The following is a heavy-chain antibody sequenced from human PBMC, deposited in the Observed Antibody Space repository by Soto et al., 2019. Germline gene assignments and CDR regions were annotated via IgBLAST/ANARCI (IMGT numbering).Heavy chain of an antibody. CDR3: ASDCSSTSCQTDAFDI. Sequence: SETLSLTCTVSGGSISSGGYYWSWIRQHPGKGLEWIGYIYYSGSTYYNPSLKSRVTISVDTSKNQFSLKLSSVTAADTAVYYCASDCSSTSCQTDAFDIWGQGTMVTVSS. V-gene: IGHV4-31*03. CDR2: IYYSGST. J-gene: IGHJ3*02. D-gene: IGHD2-2*01. CDR1: GGSISSGGYY.